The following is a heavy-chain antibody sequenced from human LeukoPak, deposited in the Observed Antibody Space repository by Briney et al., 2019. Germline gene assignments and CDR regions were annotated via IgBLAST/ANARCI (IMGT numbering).Heavy chain of an antibody. J-gene: IGHJ3*02. CDR3: ARDYFGGDAFDI. V-gene: IGHV4-34*01. Sequence: PSETLSLTCAVYGGSNSGYYWSWIRQPPGKGLEWIGQINHSGSTNYNPSLKSRVTISVDTSKNQFSLKLSSVTAADTAVYYCARDYFGGDAFDIWGQGTMVTVSS. CDR2: INHSGST. CDR1: GGSNSGYY. D-gene: IGHD3-10*01.